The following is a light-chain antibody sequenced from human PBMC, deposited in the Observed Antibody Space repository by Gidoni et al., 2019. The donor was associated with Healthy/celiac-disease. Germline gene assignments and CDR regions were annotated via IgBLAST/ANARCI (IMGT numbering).Light chain of an antibody. Sequence: SYELTQPPSVSVSPGQTASITCPGDKLGDKYACWYQQKPGQSPGLVIYQDSKRPSGIPERFSCSNSGNTATLTISGTQAMDEADYYCQAWDSSSVVFGGGTKLTVL. V-gene: IGLV3-1*01. CDR1: KLGDKY. CDR2: QDS. J-gene: IGLJ2*01. CDR3: QAWDSSSVV.